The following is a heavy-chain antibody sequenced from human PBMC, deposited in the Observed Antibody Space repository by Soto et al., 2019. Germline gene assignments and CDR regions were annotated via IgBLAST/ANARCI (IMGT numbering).Heavy chain of an antibody. CDR2: IYYSGST. CDR3: ARRYGSAIDY. D-gene: IGHD1-26*01. V-gene: IGHV4-59*08. CDR1: GVTISSWY. J-gene: IGHJ4*02. Sequence: SETLSLTCTVSGVTISSWYWSWIRQPPGKGLEWIGYIYYSGSTNCNPSLKSRVTISVDTSKNQFSLKLSSATAADTAVYYCARRYGSAIDYWGQGTLVTVSS.